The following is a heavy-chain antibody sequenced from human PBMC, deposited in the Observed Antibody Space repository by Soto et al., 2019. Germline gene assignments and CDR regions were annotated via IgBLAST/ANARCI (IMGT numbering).Heavy chain of an antibody. CDR3: ARVSDGGSYYGVLDY. D-gene: IGHD1-26*01. J-gene: IGHJ4*02. CDR2: IWYDGNIK. Sequence: QVQLVESGGGVVQPGRSLRLSCAASGFTFSSYGMHWVRQAPGKGLEWVAVIWYDGNIKYYADSVKGRFTISRDNSKNTLYLQMNSLRAEDTAVYYCARVSDGGSYYGVLDYWGQGTLVTVSS. V-gene: IGHV3-33*01. CDR1: GFTFSSYG.